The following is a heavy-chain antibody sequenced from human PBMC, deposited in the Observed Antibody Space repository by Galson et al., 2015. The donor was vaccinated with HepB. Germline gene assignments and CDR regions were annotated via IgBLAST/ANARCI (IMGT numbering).Heavy chain of an antibody. CDR1: GFTFDDYA. CDR3: AKDTSEGVGATLELDY. D-gene: IGHD1-26*01. CDR2: ISWNSGSI. Sequence: SLRLSCAASGFTFDDYAMHWVRQAPGKGLEWVSGISWNSGSIGYADSVKGRFTISRDNAKNSLYLQMNSLRAEDTALYYCAKDTSEGVGATLELDYWGQGTLVTVSS. V-gene: IGHV3-9*01. J-gene: IGHJ4*02.